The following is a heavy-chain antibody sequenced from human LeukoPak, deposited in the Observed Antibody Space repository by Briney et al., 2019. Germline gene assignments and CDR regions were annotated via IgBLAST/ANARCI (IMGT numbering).Heavy chain of an antibody. CDR2: IWYDGSNK. D-gene: IGHD3-3*01. Sequence: QAGGSLRLSCAASGFTFSSYGMHWVRQAPGKGLEWVAVIWYDGSNKYYADSVKGRFTISRDNSKNTLYLQMNSLRAEDTAVYYCARGERYYDFWSGYYNPTSDFDYWGQGTLVTVSS. J-gene: IGHJ4*02. CDR3: ARGERYYDFWSGYYNPTSDFDY. CDR1: GFTFSSYG. V-gene: IGHV3-33*01.